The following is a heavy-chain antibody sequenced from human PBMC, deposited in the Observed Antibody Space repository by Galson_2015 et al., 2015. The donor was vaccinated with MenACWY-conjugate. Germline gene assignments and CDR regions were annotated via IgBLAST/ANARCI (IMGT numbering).Heavy chain of an antibody. D-gene: IGHD2-15*01. CDR1: GFTFNNYD. CDR2: IGTLGDP. Sequence: SLRLSCAASGFTFNNYDMHWVRQVTGKGLEWVSAIGTLGDPYYPDSVKGRFTISRENGKNSLYLQMNNLRVGDTAVYYCARALGGYCRRKPCPGNYMDVWGKGTTVTVFS. CDR3: ARALGGYCRRKPCPGNYMDV. V-gene: IGHV3-13*05. J-gene: IGHJ6*03.